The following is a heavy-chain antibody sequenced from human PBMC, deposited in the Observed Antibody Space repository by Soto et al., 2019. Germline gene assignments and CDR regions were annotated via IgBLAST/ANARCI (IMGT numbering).Heavy chain of an antibody. CDR2: IYYSGSS. D-gene: IGHD3-10*01. CDR3: AKDGGFGDPFYGMDV. J-gene: IGHJ6*02. Sequence: PAGTLSLTCTVSGGSMSSHYWSWIGQPPGKGLEGSGYIYYSGSSIYNPSLKSRVTISVDTSKNQFSLKLSSVTAADTAVYYCAKDGGFGDPFYGMDVWGQGTTVTVS. CDR1: GGSMSSHY. V-gene: IGHV4-59*11.